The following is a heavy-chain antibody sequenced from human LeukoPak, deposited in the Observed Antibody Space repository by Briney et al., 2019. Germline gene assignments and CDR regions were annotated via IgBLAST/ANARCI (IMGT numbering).Heavy chain of an antibody. CDR1: GCTLTLYH. CDR2: INPNSGGT. D-gene: IGHD3-9*01. V-gene: IGHV1-2*02. CDR3: ASIYYIFTGYYLDY. J-gene: IGHJ4*02. Sequence: GSSVKVSLQSSGCTLTLYHMRWVRQAPGQGLEWMGWINPNSGGTNYAQKFQGRVTMTRDTSLSTAYMELGRLRSDDTAVYYCASIYYIFTGYYLDYWGQGTLVTVSS.